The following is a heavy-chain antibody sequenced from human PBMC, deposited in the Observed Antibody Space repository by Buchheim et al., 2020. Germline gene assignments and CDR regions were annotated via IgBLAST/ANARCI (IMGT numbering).Heavy chain of an antibody. CDR3: ARDLGIAVAGDY. J-gene: IGHJ4*02. CDR1: GFNFRSYA. V-gene: IGHV3-48*01. CDR2: ISSSSSSI. Sequence: EVQLVESGGGLVQPGGSLRLSCAASGFNFRSYAMDWVRQAPGKGLEWLSSISSSSSSIYYADSVKGRFTISRDNAKNSLFLQMNSLRAEDTAVYYCARDLGIAVAGDYWGQGTL. D-gene: IGHD6-19*01.